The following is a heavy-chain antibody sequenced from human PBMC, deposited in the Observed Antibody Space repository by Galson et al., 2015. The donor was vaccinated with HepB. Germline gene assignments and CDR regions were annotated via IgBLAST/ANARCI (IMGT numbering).Heavy chain of an antibody. Sequence: SLRLSCAASGFTFSSYVMSWVRQAPGKGLEWVSSITAGGGSTYSADSVKGRFTISRDNSKDTLSLQMNSLRADDTAVYFCAKGDICGSYSNFEHWGQGTLVTVSS. CDR2: ITAGGGST. CDR1: GFTFSSYV. J-gene: IGHJ4*02. D-gene: IGHD1-26*01. CDR3: AKGDICGSYSNFEH. V-gene: IGHV3-23*01.